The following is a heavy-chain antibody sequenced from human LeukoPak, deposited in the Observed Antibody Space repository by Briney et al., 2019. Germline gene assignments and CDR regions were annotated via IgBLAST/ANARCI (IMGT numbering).Heavy chain of an antibody. D-gene: IGHD1-26*01. V-gene: IGHV3-74*01. CDR1: GFTFSNYW. CDR2: INTDGSST. Sequence: GGSLRLSCAASGFTFSNYWTHWVRQAPGKGLVYVSRINTDGSSTSYADSVKGRFTISRDNAKNTLYLQMNSLRAEDTAVYYCARATFRVGTTSARGGYWGQGTLVTVSS. CDR3: ARATFRVGTTSARGGY. J-gene: IGHJ4*02.